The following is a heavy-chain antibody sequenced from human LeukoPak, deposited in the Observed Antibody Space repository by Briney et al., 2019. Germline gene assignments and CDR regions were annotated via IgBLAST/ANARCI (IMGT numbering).Heavy chain of an antibody. J-gene: IGHJ4*02. CDR1: GFTFSSYA. CDR3: AKDSPSIAVAGNFDY. CDR2: ISGTGGST. Sequence: GGSLRLSFAASGFTFSSYAMSWVRQAPGKGRGWVSGISGTGGSTNYADSVKGRFTISRDNSMNTLYLQMNSLRAEDTAVYYCAKDSPSIAVAGNFDYWGQGTLVTVSS. V-gene: IGHV3-23*01. D-gene: IGHD6-19*01.